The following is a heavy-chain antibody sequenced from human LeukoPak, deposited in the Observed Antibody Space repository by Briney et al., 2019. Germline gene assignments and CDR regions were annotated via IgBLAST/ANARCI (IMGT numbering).Heavy chain of an antibody. Sequence: ASVKVSCKASGGTFSSYAISWVRQAPGQGREWMGGIIPIFGTANYAQKFQGRVTITADESTSTAYMELSSLRSEDTAVYYCARAPDSNYLLFDPWGQGTLVTVSS. J-gene: IGHJ5*02. CDR1: GGTFSSYA. V-gene: IGHV1-69*13. CDR2: IIPIFGTA. D-gene: IGHD4-11*01. CDR3: ARAPDSNYLLFDP.